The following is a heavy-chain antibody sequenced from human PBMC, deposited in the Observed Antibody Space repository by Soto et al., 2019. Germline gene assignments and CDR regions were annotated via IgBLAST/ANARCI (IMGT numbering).Heavy chain of an antibody. CDR3: AKDSRIVVVTAPYDY. J-gene: IGHJ4*02. V-gene: IGHV3-30*18. D-gene: IGHD2-21*02. CDR1: GFTFSSYG. Sequence: ESGGGVVQPGRSLRLSCAASGFTFSSYGMHWVRQAPGKGLEWVAVISYDGSNKYYADSVKGRFTISRDNSKNTLYLQMNSLRAEHTAVSYCAKDSRIVVVTAPYDYWGQGTLVTVSS. CDR2: ISYDGSNK.